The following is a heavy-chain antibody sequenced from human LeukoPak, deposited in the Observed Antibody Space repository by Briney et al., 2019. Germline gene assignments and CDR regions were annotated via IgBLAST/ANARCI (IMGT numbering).Heavy chain of an antibody. CDR1: GFTFSRYW. D-gene: IGHD3-22*01. CDR2: IKEDGSKK. J-gene: IGHJ4*02. CDR3: ATPLDYYDSSGYHQGGD. Sequence: GGSLRLSCAASGFTFSRYWMTWVRQAPGKGLEWVANIKEDGSKKNYVDSVKGRFTISRDNAKNSLYLQMNSLRAEDTAVYYCATPLDYYDSSGYHQGGDWGQGTLVTVSS. V-gene: IGHV3-7*03.